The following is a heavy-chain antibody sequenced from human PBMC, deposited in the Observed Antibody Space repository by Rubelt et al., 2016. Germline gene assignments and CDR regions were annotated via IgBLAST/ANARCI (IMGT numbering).Heavy chain of an antibody. CDR3: ARDIAARRFDY. Sequence: GMHWVRQAPGKGLEWVAVIWYDGSNKYYADSVKGRFTISRDNSKNTLYLQMNSLRAEDTAVYYCARDIAARRFDYWGQGTLVTVSS. D-gene: IGHD6-6*01. V-gene: IGHV3-33*01. CDR2: IWYDGSNK. CDR1: G. J-gene: IGHJ4*02.